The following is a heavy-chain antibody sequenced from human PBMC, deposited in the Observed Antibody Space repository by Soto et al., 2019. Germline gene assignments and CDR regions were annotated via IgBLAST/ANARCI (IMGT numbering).Heavy chain of an antibody. V-gene: IGHV4-30-4*01. CDR3: ARTKFGTDAFDI. CDR1: GGSISRGDYY. CDR2: IYYCGRT. Sequence: QGQLQESGPGLEKPSQTISLTCTGCGGSISRGDYYWSWIRQPQGKALEWIGYIYYCGRTYYNPSLKSRVSISVDTSKNQFSLKLSSVTAADTAVYYCARTKFGTDAFDIWGQGTMVTVSS. D-gene: IGHD3-10*01. J-gene: IGHJ3*02.